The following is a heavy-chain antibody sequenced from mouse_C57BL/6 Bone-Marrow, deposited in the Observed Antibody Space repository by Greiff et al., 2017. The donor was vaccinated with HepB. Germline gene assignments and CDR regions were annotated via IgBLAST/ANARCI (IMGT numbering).Heavy chain of an antibody. J-gene: IGHJ1*03. D-gene: IGHD2-13*01. CDR3: ARLLTCDWYFDV. CDR2: ISGGGGNT. CDR1: GFTFSSYT. Sequence: EVKLMESGGGLVKPGGSLKLSCAASGFTFSSYTMSWVRQTPEKRLEWVATISGGGGNTYYPDSVKGRFTISRDNAKNTLYLQMSSLRSEDTALYYCARLLTCDWYFDVWGTGTTVTVSS. V-gene: IGHV5-9*01.